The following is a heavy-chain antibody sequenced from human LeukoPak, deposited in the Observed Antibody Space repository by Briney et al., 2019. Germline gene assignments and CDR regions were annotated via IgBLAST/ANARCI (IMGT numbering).Heavy chain of an antibody. CDR1: GGSISSYY. D-gene: IGHD2-2*01. CDR2: IYTSGST. Sequence: PSETLSLTCNVSGGSISSYYWSWIRQPAGKGLEWIGRIYTSGSTNYNPSLKSRVTISVDKSKNQFSLKLSSVTAADTAVYYCARGYCSSTSCLRAGYYYYYYYMDVWGKGTTVTVSS. V-gene: IGHV4-4*07. CDR3: ARGYCSSTSCLRAGYYYYYYYMDV. J-gene: IGHJ6*03.